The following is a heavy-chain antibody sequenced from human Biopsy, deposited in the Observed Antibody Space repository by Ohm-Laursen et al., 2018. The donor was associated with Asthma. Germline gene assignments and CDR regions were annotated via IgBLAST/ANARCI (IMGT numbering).Heavy chain of an antibody. D-gene: IGHD6-13*01. CDR1: SGSGGYMRSGNYY. J-gene: IGHJ6*02. CDR2: IYYSGTT. V-gene: IGHV4-39*01. CDR3: VRGSSSWHHGPFHYYYGMDV. Sequence: PPGTLSLTCSLSSGSGGYMRSGNYYWGWIRQPPGKGLEWIGSIYYSGTTFYNPSLEIRVTVSADTSKNQFSLKLTSVTAADTAVYYCVRGSSSWHHGPFHYYYGMDVWGHGTTVTVSS.